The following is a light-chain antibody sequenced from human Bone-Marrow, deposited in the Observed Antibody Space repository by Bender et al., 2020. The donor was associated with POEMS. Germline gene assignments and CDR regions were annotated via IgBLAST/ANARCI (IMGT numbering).Light chain of an antibody. V-gene: IGLV3-10*01. CDR2: EYN. CDR3: YATDITDDRPWV. J-gene: IGLJ3*02. CDR1: ALPNKY. Sequence: SYELTQPPSVSVSPGQTSRITCSGDALPNKYTYWYQQKSGQDPVLVIYEYNKRTAGIAERFSGSGSGTVATLTVSGAQVDDEGDSYCYATDITDDRPWVFGGGTKLTVL.